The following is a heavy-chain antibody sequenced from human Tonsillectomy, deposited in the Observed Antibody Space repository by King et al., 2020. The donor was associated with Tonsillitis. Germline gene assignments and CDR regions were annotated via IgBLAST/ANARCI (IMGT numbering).Heavy chain of an antibody. CDR2: IIPIFGTA. Sequence: QLVQSGAEVKKPGSSVKVSCKASGGTFSSYAISWVRQAPGQGLEWMGGIIPIFGTANYAQKFQGRVTITADESTSTAYMELSSLRSEDTAVYYCARGGNYDGSSGYYNFYYWGQGALVTVSS. J-gene: IGHJ4*02. CDR1: GGTFSSYA. D-gene: IGHD3-22*01. CDR3: ARGGNYDGSSGYYNFYY. V-gene: IGHV1-69*12.